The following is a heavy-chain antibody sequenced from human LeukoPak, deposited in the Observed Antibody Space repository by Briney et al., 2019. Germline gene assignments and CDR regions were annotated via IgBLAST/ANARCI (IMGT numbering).Heavy chain of an antibody. Sequence: SETLSLTCAVYGGSFSGYYWSWIRQPPGKGLEWIGSISFGGSTYYNPSLKRRVTISVDTSKNQFTLKLSSVTAADTAVYYCARDGSTFTSGAMDVWGRGTTVTVSS. CDR1: GGSFSGYY. D-gene: IGHD3-3*02. CDR2: ISFGGST. V-gene: IGHV4-34*01. CDR3: ARDGSTFTSGAMDV. J-gene: IGHJ6*02.